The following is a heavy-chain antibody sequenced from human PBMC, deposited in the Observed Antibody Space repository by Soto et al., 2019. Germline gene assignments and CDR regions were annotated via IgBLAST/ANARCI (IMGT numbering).Heavy chain of an antibody. V-gene: IGHV3-15*01. D-gene: IGHD2-2*01. CDR1: GFTFSNAW. J-gene: IGHJ4*02. Sequence: GSLRLSCAASGFTFSNAWMSWVRQAPGKGLEWVGRIKSKTDGGTTDYAAPVKGRFTISRDDSKNTLYLQMNSLKTEDTAVYYCTTDLSAPCSSTRCYEWGPAKWGQGTPVTVSS. CDR3: TTDLSAPCSSTRCYEWGPAK. CDR2: IKSKTDGGTT.